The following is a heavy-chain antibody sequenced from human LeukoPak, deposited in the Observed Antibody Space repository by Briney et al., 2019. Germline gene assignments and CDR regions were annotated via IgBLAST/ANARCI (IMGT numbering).Heavy chain of an antibody. CDR2: INHSGST. CDR1: GGSFSGYY. V-gene: IGHV4-34*01. Sequence: SETLSLTCAVYGGSFSGYYWSWIRQPPGKGLEWIEEINHSGSTNYNPSLKSRVTISVDTSKNQFSLKLSSVTAADTAVYYCARGGGWVTTVTTRYYFDYWGQGTLVTVSS. CDR3: ARGGGWVTTVTTRYYFDY. J-gene: IGHJ4*02. D-gene: IGHD4-17*01.